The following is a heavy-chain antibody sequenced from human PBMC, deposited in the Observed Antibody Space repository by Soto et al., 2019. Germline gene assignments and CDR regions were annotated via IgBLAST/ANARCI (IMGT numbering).Heavy chain of an antibody. D-gene: IGHD3-10*01. Sequence: EVQLVESGGGLVQPGRSLRLSCAASGFSFEDYAMHWVRQAPGKGLEWVSGIAWNSDIIGYADSVKGRFTISRDNGKNSLYRQMNSLGPEDTAFYYCAKDHYGSAIYGMDVWGQGTTVTVSS. CDR1: GFSFEDYA. CDR2: IAWNSDII. J-gene: IGHJ6*02. V-gene: IGHV3-9*01. CDR3: AKDHYGSAIYGMDV.